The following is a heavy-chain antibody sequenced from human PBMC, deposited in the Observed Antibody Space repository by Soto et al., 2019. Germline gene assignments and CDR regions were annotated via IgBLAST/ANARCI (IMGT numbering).Heavy chain of an antibody. CDR2: IKQDGSEK. Sequence: HPGGSLRLSCAASGFTFTSYWMSWVRQAPGKGLEWVANIKQDGSEKYYVDSVKGRFTISRDNAKNSLYLQMSSLRAEDTAMYYCAREVGATFYYYGVDVWGQGTTVTVSS. V-gene: IGHV3-7*01. CDR1: GFTFTSYW. CDR3: AREVGATFYYYGVDV. D-gene: IGHD1-26*01. J-gene: IGHJ6*02.